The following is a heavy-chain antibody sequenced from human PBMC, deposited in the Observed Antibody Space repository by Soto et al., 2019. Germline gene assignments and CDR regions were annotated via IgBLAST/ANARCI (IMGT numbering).Heavy chain of an antibody. V-gene: IGHV1-69*12. CDR3: ARESGSSWPTQTRDRGYYGMDV. J-gene: IGHJ6*02. Sequence: QVQLVQSGAEVKKPGSSVKVSCKASGGTFSSYAISWVRQAPGQGLEWMGGIIPIFGTANYAQKFQGRVTITADESTSTAYMELSSLRSEDTAVYYCARESGSSWPTQTRDRGYYGMDVWGQGTTVTVSS. D-gene: IGHD6-13*01. CDR1: GGTFSSYA. CDR2: IIPIFGTA.